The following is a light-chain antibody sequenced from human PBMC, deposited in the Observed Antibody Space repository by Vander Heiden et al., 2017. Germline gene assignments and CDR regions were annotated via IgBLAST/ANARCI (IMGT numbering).Light chain of an antibody. CDR2: SNN. CDR1: SSNIGSNT. J-gene: IGLJ3*02. Sequence: QSVLTQPPSASGTPGQRVTISCSGSSSNIGSNTVNWYQQLPGTAPKLLIYSNNQRPSGVPDRFSGSKSGTSASLAISGLQSEDEADYDCAAWDDSLNGWVCGGEPKL. CDR3: AAWDDSLNGWV. V-gene: IGLV1-44*01.